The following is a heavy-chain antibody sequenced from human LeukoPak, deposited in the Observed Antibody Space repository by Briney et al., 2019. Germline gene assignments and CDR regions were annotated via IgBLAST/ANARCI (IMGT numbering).Heavy chain of an antibody. CDR3: AKRGDYFSSGSYYPFDY. J-gene: IGHJ4*02. CDR2: MLGSGATT. V-gene: IGHV3-23*01. D-gene: IGHD3-10*01. Sequence: GGSLRLSCAASGFTFSSYAMSWVRQAPGKGLEWVSTMLGSGATTYYADSMRGRFTISRDNSKNTLYLQMNSLRAEDTAVYYCAKRGDYFSSGSYYPFDYWGQGTLVTVS. CDR1: GFTFSSYA.